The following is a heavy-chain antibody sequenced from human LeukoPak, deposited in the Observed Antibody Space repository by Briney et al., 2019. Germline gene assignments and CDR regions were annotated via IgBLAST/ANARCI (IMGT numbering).Heavy chain of an antibody. CDR3: VRDTRSYDTSGYYHFDY. CDR1: GGSISSSNS. Sequence: SGTLSLIRAVPGGSISSSNSWSWVRQPPGKGLEWIGEIYHSGSTNYNPSLKSRVTISVDTSKKQYSLILTSVTAADAAVYYCVRDTRSYDTSGYYHFDYWGQGTLVTVSS. V-gene: IGHV4-4*02. CDR2: IYHSGST. D-gene: IGHD3-22*01. J-gene: IGHJ4*02.